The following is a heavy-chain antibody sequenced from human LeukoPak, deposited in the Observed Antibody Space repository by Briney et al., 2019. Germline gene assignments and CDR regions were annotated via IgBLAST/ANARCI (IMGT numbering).Heavy chain of an antibody. CDR1: GGSFSGYY. D-gene: IGHD3-10*01. V-gene: IGHV4-34*01. Sequence: SETLSLTCAVYGGSFSGYYWSWIRQPPGKGLEWIGEINHSGSTNYNPSLKSRVTISVDTSKNQFSLKLSSVTAADTAVYYCARGYYYYGSGSYSMRLKKGVFGYFDYWGQGTLVTVSS. CDR2: INHSGST. CDR3: ARGYYYYGSGSYSMRLKKGVFGYFDY. J-gene: IGHJ4*02.